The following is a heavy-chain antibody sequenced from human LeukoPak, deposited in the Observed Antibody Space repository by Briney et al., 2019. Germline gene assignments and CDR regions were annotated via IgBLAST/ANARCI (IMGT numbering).Heavy chain of an antibody. V-gene: IGHV1-69*06. Sequence: ASVKVSCKASGGTFSSYAISWVRQAPGQGLEWMGGIIPIFGTANYAQKFQGRVTITADKSTGTAYMELSSLRSEDTAVYYCARVKVLRYFDWLLPTPDYWGQGTLVTVSS. CDR1: GGTFSSYA. J-gene: IGHJ4*02. CDR2: IIPIFGTA. CDR3: ARVKVLRYFDWLLPTPDY. D-gene: IGHD3-9*01.